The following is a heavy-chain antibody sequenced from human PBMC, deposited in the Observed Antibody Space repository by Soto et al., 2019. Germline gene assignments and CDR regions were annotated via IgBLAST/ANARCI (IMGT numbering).Heavy chain of an antibody. V-gene: IGHV1-69*12. D-gene: IGHD3-10*01. CDR3: ARAEKTMVRGVIVSGGTIDY. CDR2: IIPIFGTA. Sequence: QVQLVQSGAEVKKPGSSVKVSCKASGGTFSSYAISWVRQAPGQGLEWMGGIIPIFGTANYAQKFQGRVTIPADESTSTAYMELSSLRSEDTAVYYCARAEKTMVRGVIVSGGTIDYWGQGTLVTVSS. CDR1: GGTFSSYA. J-gene: IGHJ4*02.